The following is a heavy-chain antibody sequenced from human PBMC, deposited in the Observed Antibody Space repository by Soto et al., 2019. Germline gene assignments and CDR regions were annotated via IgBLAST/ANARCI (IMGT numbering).Heavy chain of an antibody. V-gene: IGHV6-1*01. J-gene: IGHJ5*02. CDR1: GDSVSSNTAG. CDR3: AKGGLVRGSFHGWFDP. CDR2: TYYRSKWYY. Sequence: QTLSLTCGISGDSVSSNTAGWSWIRQSPSRGLEWLGRTYYRSKWYYDYGVSVRGRITINPDTWKNQISLQLNSVTPEDTAVYYCAKGGLVRGSFHGWFDPWGQGTLVTVSS. D-gene: IGHD3-10*01.